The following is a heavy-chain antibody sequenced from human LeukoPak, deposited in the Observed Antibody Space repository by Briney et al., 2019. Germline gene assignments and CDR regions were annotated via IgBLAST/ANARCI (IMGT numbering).Heavy chain of an antibody. CDR1: GFTFDVYA. Sequence: PGGSLRLSCAASGFTFDVYAMHWVRQAPGKGLEWVSLISGDGGSTYYADSVKGRFTISRDNSKNSLYLQMNSLRTEDTALYYCAKDQIPSDYYDSSGYPMDYWGQGTLVTVSS. J-gene: IGHJ4*02. CDR3: AKDQIPSDYYDSSGYPMDY. CDR2: ISGDGGST. V-gene: IGHV3-43*02. D-gene: IGHD3-22*01.